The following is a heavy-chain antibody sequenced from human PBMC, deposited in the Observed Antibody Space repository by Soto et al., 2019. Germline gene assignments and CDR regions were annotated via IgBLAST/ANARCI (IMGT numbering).Heavy chain of an antibody. CDR2: VGHSGTT. D-gene: IGHD2-21*02. J-gene: IGHJ4*02. CDR1: GGSITGRSQF. CDR3: ARLQRSCSGGDCSYFDY. V-gene: IGHV4-39*01. Sequence: PSETLSLTCAVSGGSITGRSQFWAWVRQPPGKGLEWIGSVGHSGTTYYTPSLKSRVTMSVDTSKIQFSLSLASATATDTAVYFCARLQRSCSGGDCSYFDYWGQGALVTVSS.